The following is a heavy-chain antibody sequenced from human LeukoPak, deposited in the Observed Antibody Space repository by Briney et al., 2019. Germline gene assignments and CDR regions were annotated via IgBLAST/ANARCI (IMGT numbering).Heavy chain of an antibody. D-gene: IGHD3-9*01. CDR3: ARGGEAHGYFDWLLNRWETVDY. J-gene: IGHJ4*02. Sequence: EASVKVSCKASGYTFTSYDINWVRQATGQGLEWMGWMNPNSGNTGYAQKFQGRVTMTRNISISTAYMELSSLRSEDTAVYYCARGGEAHGYFDWLLNRWETVDYWGQGTLVTVSS. CDR1: GYTFTSYD. CDR2: MNPNSGNT. V-gene: IGHV1-8*01.